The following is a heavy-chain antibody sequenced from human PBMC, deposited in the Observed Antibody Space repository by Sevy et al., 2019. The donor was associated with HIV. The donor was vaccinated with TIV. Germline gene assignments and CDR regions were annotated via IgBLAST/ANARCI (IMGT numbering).Heavy chain of an antibody. J-gene: IGHJ4*03. V-gene: IGHV4-34*01. CDR1: VDSFNGHY. CDR3: ARNAKEAPGRGYFDI. D-gene: IGHD2-2*01. Sequence: SETLSLTCAVYVDSFNGHYWSWIRQVPGRGLEWIGEVDHTGNIHYNPALKNRLAMSVNRSKNQLSLNLTSLTAADTAVYYCARNAKEAPGRGYFDIWGHRNRVTVSS. CDR2: VDHTGNI.